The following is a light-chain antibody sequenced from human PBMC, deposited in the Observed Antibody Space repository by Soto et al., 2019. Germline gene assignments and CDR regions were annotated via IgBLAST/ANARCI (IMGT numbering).Light chain of an antibody. CDR2: AAS. J-gene: IGKJ1*01. V-gene: IGKV1-39*01. CDR3: QQSYSFWT. Sequence: DIQMTQSPSSLSASVGDRVTITCRASQGISSYLNWYQQKPGKAPKLLIYAASSLQSGVPSRFSGSGSGTDFTLTISSLQPEDFATYYCQQSYSFWTFGQGTKVDIK. CDR1: QGISSY.